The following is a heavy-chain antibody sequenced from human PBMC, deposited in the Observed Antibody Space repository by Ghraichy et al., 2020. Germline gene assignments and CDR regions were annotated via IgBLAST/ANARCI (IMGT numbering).Heavy chain of an antibody. CDR3: ARARGYWSSSGPPPPFYYMDV. CDR1: EFTFSSYC. J-gene: IGHJ6*03. D-gene: IGHD6-6*01. CDR2: IKQDGSER. V-gene: IGHV3-7*01. Sequence: GGSLRLSCTASEFTFSSYCMSWVRQAPGKGLEWVVNIKQDGSERYYVDSVRGRFSISRDNADNSLYLQMNSLRVEDTGMYYCARARGYWSSSGPPPPFYYMDVWGKGTTVTVSS.